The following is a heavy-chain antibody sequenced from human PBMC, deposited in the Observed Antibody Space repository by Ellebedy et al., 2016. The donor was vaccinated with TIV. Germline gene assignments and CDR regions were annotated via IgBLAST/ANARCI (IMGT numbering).Heavy chain of an antibody. Sequence: AASVKVSCKASGYTFTTYAMHWVRQAPGQRLEWMGWINAGNGNTKYSQKFQGRVTITRDTSASTAYMELSNLRSEDTAVYYCANDSSGWFGIWFNYAFDIWGQGTMVTVSS. CDR2: INAGNGNT. CDR1: GYTFTTYA. D-gene: IGHD6-19*01. J-gene: IGHJ3*02. V-gene: IGHV1-3*01. CDR3: ANDSSGWFGIWFNYAFDI.